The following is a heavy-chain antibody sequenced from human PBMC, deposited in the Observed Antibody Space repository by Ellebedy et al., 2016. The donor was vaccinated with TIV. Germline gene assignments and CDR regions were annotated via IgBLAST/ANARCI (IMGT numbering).Heavy chain of an antibody. CDR2: IKSKTDGGAA. V-gene: IGHV3-15*01. J-gene: IGHJ4*02. D-gene: IGHD5-18*01. Sequence: GESLKISCAASGFTFSNAWMNWVRQAPGKGLEWVGRIKSKTDGGAADYAAPVKGRFTIPRDDSKNTLYLQMNSLKTEDTAVYFCTTVYRYNYDSVWGRGTLVTVSS. CDR3: TTVYRYNYDSV. CDR1: GFTFSNAW.